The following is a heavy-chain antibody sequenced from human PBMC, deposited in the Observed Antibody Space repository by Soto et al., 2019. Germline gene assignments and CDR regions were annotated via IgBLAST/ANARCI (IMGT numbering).Heavy chain of an antibody. CDR3: ARDLPDYYDSSGLDY. V-gene: IGHV1-3*01. CDR1: GYTFTSYA. D-gene: IGHD3-22*01. J-gene: IGHJ4*02. CDR2: INAGNGNT. Sequence: ASVKVSFKASGYTFTSYAMHWVRQAPGQRLEWMGWINAGNGNTKYSQKFQGRVTITRDTSASTAYMELSSLRSEDTAVYYCARDLPDYYDSSGLDYWGQGTLVTVSS.